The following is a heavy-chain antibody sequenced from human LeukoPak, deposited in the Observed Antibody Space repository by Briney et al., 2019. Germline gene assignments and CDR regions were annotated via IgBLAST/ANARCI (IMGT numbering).Heavy chain of an antibody. D-gene: IGHD3-10*01. CDR2: IYPGDSDT. J-gene: IGHJ4*02. CDR3: TRSPSGRRGGYYFDY. Sequence: GESLKISCKSSGYSFSSYWIGWVRQMPGKGLEWMGIIYPGDSDTRYSPSFQGQVNISADKSITTAYLQWSSLKVSDTAIYYCTRSPSGRRGGYYFDYWGQGTLVTVSS. V-gene: IGHV5-51*01. CDR1: GYSFSSYW.